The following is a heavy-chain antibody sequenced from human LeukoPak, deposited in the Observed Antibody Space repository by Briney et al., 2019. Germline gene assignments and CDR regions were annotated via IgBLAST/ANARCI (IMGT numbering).Heavy chain of an antibody. CDR2: IYYSGSI. D-gene: IGHD3-3*01. CDR3: AIAGVGNSWSGYDY. CDR1: GGSISSYY. J-gene: IGHJ4*02. V-gene: IGHV4-59*01. Sequence: SETLSLTCTVSGGSISSYYWSWIRQPPGKGLEWIGYIYYSGSINYNPSLKSRVTISVDTSKNQFSLKLSSVTAADTAVYYCAIAGVGNSWSGYDYWGQGTLVTVSS.